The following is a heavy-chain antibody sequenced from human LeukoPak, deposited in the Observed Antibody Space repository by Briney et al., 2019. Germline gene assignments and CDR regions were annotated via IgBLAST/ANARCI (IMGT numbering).Heavy chain of an antibody. V-gene: IGHV3-30-3*01. CDR1: GFTFSSYA. J-gene: IGHJ4*02. CDR2: ISYDGSNK. D-gene: IGHD6-19*01. CDR3: ASAGYSSGWFGGDY. Sequence: GGSLRLSCAASGFTFSSYAMHWVRQAPGKGLEWVAVISYDGSNKYYADSVKGRFTISRDNSKNTLYLQMNSLRAEDTAVYYCASAGYSSGWFGGDYWGQGTLVTVSS.